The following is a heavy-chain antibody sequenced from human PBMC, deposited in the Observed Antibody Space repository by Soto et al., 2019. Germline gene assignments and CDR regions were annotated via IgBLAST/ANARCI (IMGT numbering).Heavy chain of an antibody. CDR3: ARTEDGYNTNFEY. CDR2: IFYTGKT. J-gene: IGHJ4*02. V-gene: IGHV4-30-4*01. D-gene: IGHD5-18*01. CDR1: GGSISSGDYY. Sequence: PSETLSLTCSVSGGSISSGDYYWNRIRQSPGKGLEWIGSIFYTGKTHYNPSLKSRLTISVDASKNEFSLRLSSVTAADTALYYCARTEDGYNTNFEYWGQGALVTVSS.